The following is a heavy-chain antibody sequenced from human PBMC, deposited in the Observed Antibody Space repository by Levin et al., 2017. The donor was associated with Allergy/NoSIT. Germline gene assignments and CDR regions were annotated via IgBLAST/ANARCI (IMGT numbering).Heavy chain of an antibody. D-gene: IGHD6-13*01. CDR2: VNPNSGGT. Sequence: ASVKVSCKASGYTFTGYYMHWVRQAPGQGLEWMGWVNPNSGGTNYAQKFQGRVTMTRDTSISTAYMEVSRLRSDDTAVYYCARIAAIGREDDYWGQGTQVTVSS. CDR3: ARIAAIGREDDY. J-gene: IGHJ4*02. V-gene: IGHV1-2*02. CDR1: GYTFTGYY.